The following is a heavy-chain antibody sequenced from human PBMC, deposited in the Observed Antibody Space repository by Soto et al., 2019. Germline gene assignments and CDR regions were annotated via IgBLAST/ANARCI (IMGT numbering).Heavy chain of an antibody. CDR3: ARSRNTAMGYYYYGMDV. CDR1: GGTFSSYA. Sequence: GASVKVSCKASGGTFSSYAISWVRQAPGQGLEWMGGIIPIFGTANYAQKFQGRVTITADESTSTAYMELSSLRSEDTAVYYCARSRNTAMGYYYYGMDVWGQGTTVTVSS. V-gene: IGHV1-69*13. J-gene: IGHJ6*02. CDR2: IIPIFGTA. D-gene: IGHD5-18*01.